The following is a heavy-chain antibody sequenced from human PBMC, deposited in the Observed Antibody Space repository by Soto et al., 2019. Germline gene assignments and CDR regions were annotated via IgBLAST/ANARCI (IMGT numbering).Heavy chain of an antibody. V-gene: IGHV3-23*01. CDR3: AREDIVVVPAAMPGAFDI. CDR1: GFTFSSYA. CDR2: ISGSGGST. D-gene: IGHD2-2*01. J-gene: IGHJ3*02. Sequence: PGGSLRLSCAASGFTFSSYAMSWVRQAPGKGLEWVPAISGSGGSTYYADSVKGRFTISRDNSKNTLYLQMNSLRAEDTAVYYCAREDIVVVPAAMPGAFDIWGQGTMVTVSS.